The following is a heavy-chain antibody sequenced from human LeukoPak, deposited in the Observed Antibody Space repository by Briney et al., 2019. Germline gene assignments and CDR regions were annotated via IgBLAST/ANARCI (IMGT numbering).Heavy chain of an antibody. V-gene: IGHV3-23*01. Sequence: PGGSLRLSCAASGFTFSSYAMSWVRQAPGKGLEWVSAISGSGGSTYYADSVKGRFTISRDDSKSIAYLQMNSLKTEDTAVYYCTRQGLAYYYDSTGYYLPGYWGQGTLVTVSS. CDR2: ISGSGGST. CDR3: TRQGLAYYYDSTGYYLPGY. D-gene: IGHD3-22*01. CDR1: GFTFSSYA. J-gene: IGHJ4*02.